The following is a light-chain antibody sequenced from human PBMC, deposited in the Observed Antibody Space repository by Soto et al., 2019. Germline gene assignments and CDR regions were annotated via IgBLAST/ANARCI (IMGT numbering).Light chain of an antibody. CDR2: KAS. CDR3: QPYNSYSRT. Sequence: DIQMTQSPSTLSASVGDRVTITCRASESINTRLAWYQQKPGKAPKLLIYKASTLQGGVPSRFSGSGSGTEFTLTISSLQPDDFATYYCQPYNSYSRTFGQGTKVDIK. V-gene: IGKV1-5*03. J-gene: IGKJ1*01. CDR1: ESINTR.